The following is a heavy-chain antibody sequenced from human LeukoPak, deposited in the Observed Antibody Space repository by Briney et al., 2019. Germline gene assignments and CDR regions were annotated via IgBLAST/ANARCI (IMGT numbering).Heavy chain of an antibody. CDR1: GFTVSSAC. Sequence: GGSLRLSCAASGFTVSSACMTWVRQTPGRGLEWVSVIYSGGGTYYADSVKGRFIISRDSSKNTLYLQMNSLRAEDTAVYYCARGPKGKYYFDYWGQGTLVTVSS. J-gene: IGHJ4*02. CDR2: IYSGGGT. CDR3: ARGPKGKYYFDY. V-gene: IGHV3-53*01.